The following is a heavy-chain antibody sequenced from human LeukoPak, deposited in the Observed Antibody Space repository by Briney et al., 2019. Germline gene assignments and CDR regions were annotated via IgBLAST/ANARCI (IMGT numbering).Heavy chain of an antibody. D-gene: IGHD3-22*01. J-gene: IGHJ4*02. V-gene: IGHV3-23*01. Sequence: GGSLRLSCAASGFTFSSYAMSWVRQAPGKGLEWVSAISGSGGSTYYADSVKGRFTISRDNSKNTLYLQMNSLRAEDTAVYYCAKSQRYSHDSSATADYWGQGTLVTVSS. CDR1: GFTFSSYA. CDR2: ISGSGGST. CDR3: AKSQRYSHDSSATADY.